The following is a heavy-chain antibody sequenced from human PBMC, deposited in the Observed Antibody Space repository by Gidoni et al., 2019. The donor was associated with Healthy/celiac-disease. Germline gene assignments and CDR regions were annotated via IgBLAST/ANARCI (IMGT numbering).Heavy chain of an antibody. CDR2: ISYDGSNK. CDR3: ARDLAHYYGSGSYKGGDY. CDR1: GFTFSSYA. Sequence: QVQLVESGGGVVQPGRSLRLSCAASGFTFSSYAMHWVRQAPGKGLEWVAVISYDGSNKYYADSVKGRFTISRDNSKNTLYLQMNSLRAEDTAVYYCARDLAHYYGSGSYKGGDYWGQGTLVTVSS. J-gene: IGHJ4*02. V-gene: IGHV3-30-3*01. D-gene: IGHD3-10*01.